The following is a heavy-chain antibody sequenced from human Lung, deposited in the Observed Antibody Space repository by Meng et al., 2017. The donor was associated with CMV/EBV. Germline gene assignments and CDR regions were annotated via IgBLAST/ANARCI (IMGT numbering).Heavy chain of an antibody. J-gene: IGHJ4*02. D-gene: IGHD1-26*01. V-gene: IGHV1-18*01. CDR1: GYTFTNDG. CDR3: ARVEVGITSGDY. CDR2: INAYNGDT. Sequence: AQLVQSGGEVKTPGASVKVSCKASGYTFTNDGITWVRQAPGQGLEWMGWINAYNGDTNYAQTLQGRVTMTTDTSTSTAYMELRSLRSDDTAVYYCARVEVGITSGDYWGQGTLVTVSS.